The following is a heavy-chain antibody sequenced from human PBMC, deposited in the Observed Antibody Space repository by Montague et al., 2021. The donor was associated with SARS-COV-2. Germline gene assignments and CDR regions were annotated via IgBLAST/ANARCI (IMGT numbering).Heavy chain of an antibody. CDR3: ARGMIRGVTTPFDY. V-gene: IGHV4-39*02. CDR2: IYYSGTT. CDR1: SGSIISSGYY. J-gene: IGHJ4*02. D-gene: IGHD3-10*01. Sequence: SETLSLTCSVSSGSIISSGYYWGWIRQPPGKELEWIGNIYYSGTTXYXXXXQXRGTISVDTSKNHLSLRLSSVTAADTAVYLCARGMIRGVTTPFDYWGQGSQVTAAS.